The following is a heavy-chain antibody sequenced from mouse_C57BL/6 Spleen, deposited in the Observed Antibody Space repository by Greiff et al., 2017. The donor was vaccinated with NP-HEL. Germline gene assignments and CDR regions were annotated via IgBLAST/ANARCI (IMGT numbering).Heavy chain of an antibody. CDR2: IDPENGDT. V-gene: IGHV14-4*01. Sequence: EVQLQQSGAELVRPGASVKLSCTASGFNIKDDYMHWVKQRPEQGLEWIGWIDPENGDTEYASKFLGKATITADTSSNTAYLQLSSLTSEDTAVYYCTSVYDGYAAWFAYWGQGTLVTVSA. CDR3: TSVYDGYAAWFAY. CDR1: GFNIKDDY. D-gene: IGHD2-3*01. J-gene: IGHJ3*01.